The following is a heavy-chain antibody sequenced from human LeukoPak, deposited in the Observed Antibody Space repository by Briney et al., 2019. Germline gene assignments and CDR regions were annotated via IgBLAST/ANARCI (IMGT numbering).Heavy chain of an antibody. V-gene: IGHV7-4-1*02. J-gene: IGHJ4*02. CDR1: GYTFTSYA. CDR3: ARDRCWGSCSRGGGDY. CDR2: INTNTGNP. Sequence: GASVKVSFKASGYTFTSYAMNWVRQAPGQGLEWKGWINTNTGNPTYAQGFTGRFVFSLDTSVSTAYLQISSLKAEDTAVYYCARDRCWGSCSRGGGDYWGQGTLVTVSS. D-gene: IGHD2-2*01.